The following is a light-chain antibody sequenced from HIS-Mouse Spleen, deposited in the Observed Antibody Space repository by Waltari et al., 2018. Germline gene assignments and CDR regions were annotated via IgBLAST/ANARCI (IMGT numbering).Light chain of an antibody. J-gene: IGLJ2*01. Sequence: QSALTQPASVSRSPGQSLTISCTGTSSDVGSYNLVSWYQQHPGKAPKLMIYEGSKRPSGVSNRFSGSKSGNTASLTISGLQAEDEADYYCCSYAGSSTFVVFGGGTKLTVL. V-gene: IGLV2-23*01. CDR2: EGS. CDR1: SSDVGSYNL. CDR3: CSYAGSSTFVV.